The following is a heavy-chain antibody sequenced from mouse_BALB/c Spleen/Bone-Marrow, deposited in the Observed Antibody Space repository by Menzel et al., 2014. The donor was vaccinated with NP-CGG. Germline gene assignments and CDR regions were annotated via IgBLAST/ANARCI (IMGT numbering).Heavy chain of an antibody. CDR1: GYAFTYYL. CDR3: ARRPWFAY. Sequence: QVQLKESGAEQVRPGTSVKVSCKAAGYAFTYYLIDWIKQRPGQRPGQGLEWIGVINPRTGGTNYNEKFKGRATLTADNSSSTAYMQLSSLTSDDSAVYFCARRPWFAYWGQGTLVTVSA. CDR2: INPRTGGT. J-gene: IGHJ3*01. V-gene: IGHV1-54*01.